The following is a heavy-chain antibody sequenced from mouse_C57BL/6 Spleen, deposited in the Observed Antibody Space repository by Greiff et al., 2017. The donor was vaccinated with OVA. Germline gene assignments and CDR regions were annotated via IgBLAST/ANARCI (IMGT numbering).Heavy chain of an antibody. CDR3: AREVTPDFDY. V-gene: IGHV1-26*01. CDR2: INPNNGGT. Sequence: EVQLQQSGPELVKPGASVKISCKASGYTFTDYYMNWVKQSHGKSLEWIGDINPNNGGTSYNQKFKGKATLTVDKSSSTAYMELRSLTSEDSAVYYCAREVTPDFDYGGQGTTLTVSS. D-gene: IGHD2-2*01. CDR1: GYTFTDYY. J-gene: IGHJ2*01.